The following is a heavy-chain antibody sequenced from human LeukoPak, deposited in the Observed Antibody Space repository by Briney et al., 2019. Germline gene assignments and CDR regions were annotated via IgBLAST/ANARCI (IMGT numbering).Heavy chain of an antibody. CDR2: IYHSGST. CDR1: GGSISSSNW. J-gene: IGHJ5*02. CDR3: ARLAARQGRTWFDP. Sequence: SETLSLACAVSGGSISSSNWWSWVRQPPGKGLEWIGEIYHSGSTNYNPSLKSRVTISVDKSKNQFSLKLSSVTAADTAVYYCARLAARQGRTWFDPWGQGTLVTASS. V-gene: IGHV4-4*02. D-gene: IGHD6-6*01.